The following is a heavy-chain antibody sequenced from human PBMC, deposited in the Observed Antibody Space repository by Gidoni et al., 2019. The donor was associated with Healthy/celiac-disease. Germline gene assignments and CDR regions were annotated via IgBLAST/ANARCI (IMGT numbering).Heavy chain of an antibody. CDR3: AREGYYYDADAFDI. J-gene: IGHJ3*02. Sequence: QVQLVQSGAEVKKPGSSVKVSCQASGGPFSSYTISWVRQAPGQGLAWMGRIIPILGIANYAQKFQGRVTITADKSTSTAYMELSSLRSEDTAVYYCAREGYYYDADAFDIWGQGTMVTVSS. D-gene: IGHD3-22*01. CDR2: IIPILGIA. CDR1: GGPFSSYT. V-gene: IGHV1-69*08.